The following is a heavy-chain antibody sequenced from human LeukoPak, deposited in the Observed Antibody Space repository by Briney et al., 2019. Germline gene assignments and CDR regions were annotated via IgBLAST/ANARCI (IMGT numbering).Heavy chain of an antibody. J-gene: IGHJ5*02. D-gene: IGHD6-19*01. CDR1: GFTFSSYG. CDR3: ARGVAGTWWFDP. V-gene: IGHV3-33*01. Sequence: PGRSLRLSCAASGFTFSSYGMHWVRQAPGKGLEWVAVIWYDGSNKYYADSVKGRFTISRDNSKNTLYLQMNSLRAEDTAVYYCARGVAGTWWFDPWGQGTLATVSS. CDR2: IWYDGSNK.